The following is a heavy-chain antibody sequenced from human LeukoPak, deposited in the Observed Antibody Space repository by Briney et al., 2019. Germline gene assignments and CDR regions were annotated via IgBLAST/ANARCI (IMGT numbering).Heavy chain of an antibody. V-gene: IGHV3-23*01. J-gene: IGHJ4*02. CDR2: I. CDR1: GFTFSSYA. CDR3: AKGYYYDSSGYLGY. D-gene: IGHD3-22*01. Sequence: GGSLRLSCAASGFTFSSYAMSWVRQAPGKGLEWVSVIKGRFTISRDNSKNTLYLQMNSLRAEDTAVYYCAKGYYYDSSGYLGYWGQGTLVTVSS.